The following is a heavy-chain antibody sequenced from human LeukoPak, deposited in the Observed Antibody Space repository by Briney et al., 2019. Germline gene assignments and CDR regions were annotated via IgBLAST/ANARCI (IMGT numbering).Heavy chain of an antibody. D-gene: IGHD3-9*01. CDR3: ARDGEYDILTGYLHAFDI. V-gene: IGHV4-4*07. J-gene: IGHJ3*02. Sequence: PSETLSLTCTVSGGSISSYYWSWIRQPAGKGLEWIGRIYTSGSTNYNPSLKSRVTMSVDTSKNQFSLKLSSVTAADTAMYYCARDGEYDILTGYLHAFDIWGQGTMVTVSS. CDR2: IYTSGST. CDR1: GGSISSYY.